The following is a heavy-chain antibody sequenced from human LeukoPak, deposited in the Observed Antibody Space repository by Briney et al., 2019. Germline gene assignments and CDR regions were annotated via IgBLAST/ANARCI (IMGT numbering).Heavy chain of an antibody. J-gene: IGHJ4*02. CDR3: ARSADRSGYFREITLYYFDY. D-gene: IGHD3-22*01. V-gene: IGHV3-11*01. CDR2: ISNRGSTI. Sequence: GGSLRLSCAASGFTLSNHWMTWIRQAPGKGLEWVSYISNRGSTIHYADSVRGRFTISRDNAKKSLYLQMNSLRAEDTAVYYCARSADRSGYFREITLYYFDYWGQGTLVTVSS. CDR1: GFTLSNHW.